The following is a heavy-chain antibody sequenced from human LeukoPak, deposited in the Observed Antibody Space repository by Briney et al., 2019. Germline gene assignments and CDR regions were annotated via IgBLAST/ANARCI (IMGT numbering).Heavy chain of an antibody. J-gene: IGHJ4*02. CDR1: GFTVKDNF. CDR2: LYSGGVT. D-gene: IGHD4/OR15-4a*01. V-gene: IGHV3-66*01. CDR3: TRDSANYHFAY. Sequence: GGSLRLSCAASGFTVKDNFMSWVRQAPGKGLEWVSVLYSGGVTYYADSVKGRFTISRDNSKNIVFLQMNDLRTEDTAFYYCTRDSANYHFAYWGQGALVTVSS.